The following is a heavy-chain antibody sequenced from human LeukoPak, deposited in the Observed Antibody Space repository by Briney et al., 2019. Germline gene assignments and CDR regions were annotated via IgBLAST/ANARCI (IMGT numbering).Heavy chain of an antibody. CDR2: IKSKNDGGTT. Sequence: PGGSLRLSCAASGFSFSDAWMSWVRQAPGKGLEWLGRIKSKNDGGTTHYAAPVKGRLTISRDDSKNTLYLEMSGLKTDDTALYYCTAGTMVRGDILLGDSHWGQGTLVTVFS. CDR3: TAGTMVRGDILLGDSH. J-gene: IGHJ4*02. CDR1: GFSFSDAW. V-gene: IGHV3-15*01. D-gene: IGHD3-10*01.